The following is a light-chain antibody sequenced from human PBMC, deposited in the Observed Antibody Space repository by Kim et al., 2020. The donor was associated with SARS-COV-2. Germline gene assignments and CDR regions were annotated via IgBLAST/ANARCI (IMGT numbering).Light chain of an antibody. Sequence: SASVGDRVTISCRASQYIYTWLAWYQQQPGKAPKLLISGASNLQPGVPPRFSASGSGTDFTLTISRLQPEDFATYYCQQLNTFPLTFGGGTKV. CDR3: QQLNTFPLT. J-gene: IGKJ4*01. CDR1: QYIYTW. V-gene: IGKV1-12*01. CDR2: GAS.